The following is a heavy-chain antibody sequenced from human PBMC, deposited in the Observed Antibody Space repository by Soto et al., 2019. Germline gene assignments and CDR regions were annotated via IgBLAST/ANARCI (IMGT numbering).Heavy chain of an antibody. Sequence: PGGSLRLSCAASGFTFSSYGMHWVRQAPGKGLEWVAVIWYDGSNKYYADSVKGRFTISRDNSKNTLYLQMNSLRAEDTAVYYCARAIAARPPYYYYGMDVWGQAATVTVSS. CDR3: ARAIAARPPYYYYGMDV. CDR1: GFTFSSYG. D-gene: IGHD6-6*01. J-gene: IGHJ6*02. CDR2: IWYDGSNK. V-gene: IGHV3-33*01.